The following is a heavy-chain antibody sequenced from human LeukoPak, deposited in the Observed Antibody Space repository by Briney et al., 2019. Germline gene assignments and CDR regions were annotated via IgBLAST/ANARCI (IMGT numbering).Heavy chain of an antibody. D-gene: IGHD6-19*01. CDR3: ARESDSSGWYDY. CDR1: GFNFDDYA. Sequence: GGSLRLSCAAPGFNFDDYAIHWVRQAPGKGLEWVSLISGDGGSTFYAVSVRGRFTISRDNSKNSLYLQMSSLRSEDTALYFCARESDSSGWYDYWGQGTLVTVSS. V-gene: IGHV3-43*02. J-gene: IGHJ4*02. CDR2: ISGDGGST.